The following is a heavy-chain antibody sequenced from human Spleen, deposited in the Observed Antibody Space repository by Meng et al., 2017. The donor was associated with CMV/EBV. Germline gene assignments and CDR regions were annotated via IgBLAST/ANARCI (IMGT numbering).Heavy chain of an antibody. CDR3: ARDLTGYTVFDY. D-gene: IGHD5-18*01. Sequence: QGQLQESGPGLVKPSETLSLTCTVSGGSISSYYWSWIRQPPGKGLEWIGYIYYSGSTNYNPSLKSRVTISVDTSKNQFSLKLSSVTAADTAVYYCARDLTGYTVFDYWGQGTLVTVSS. J-gene: IGHJ4*02. V-gene: IGHV4-59*01. CDR1: GGSISSYY. CDR2: IYYSGST.